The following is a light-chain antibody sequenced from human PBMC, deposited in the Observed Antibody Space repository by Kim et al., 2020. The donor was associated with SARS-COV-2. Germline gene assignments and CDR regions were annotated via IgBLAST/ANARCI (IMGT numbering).Light chain of an antibody. CDR1: QSVSSN. V-gene: IGKV3-15*01. Sequence: EIVMTQSPATLSVSPGERATLSCRASQSVSSNLAWYQQKPGQAPGLLIYGASTRATGIPARFSGSGSGTEFTLTISSLQSEDSAVYYCQHYNSWPWTFGQGTKVDIK. CDR2: GAS. CDR3: QHYNSWPWT. J-gene: IGKJ1*01.